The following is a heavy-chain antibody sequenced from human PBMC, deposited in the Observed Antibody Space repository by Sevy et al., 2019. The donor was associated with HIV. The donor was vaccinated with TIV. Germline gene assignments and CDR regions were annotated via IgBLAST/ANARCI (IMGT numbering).Heavy chain of an antibody. V-gene: IGHV3-7*01. CDR1: GFTFSSYW. D-gene: IGHD3-22*01. CDR3: AGDYPNNYYDSSGTNYYYGMDV. CDR2: IKQDGSEK. Sequence: GGSLRLSCAASGFTFSSYWMSWVRQAPGKGLEWVANIKQDGSEKYYVDSVKGRFTISRDNAKNSLYLQMNSLGAEDTAVYYCAGDYPNNYYDSSGTNYYYGMDVWGQGTTVTVSS. J-gene: IGHJ6*02.